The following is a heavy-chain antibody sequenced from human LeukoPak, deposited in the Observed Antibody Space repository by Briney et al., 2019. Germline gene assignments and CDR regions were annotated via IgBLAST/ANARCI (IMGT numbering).Heavy chain of an antibody. CDR1: GYTFTSYG. CDR3: AREWELLKDDI. D-gene: IGHD1-26*01. V-gene: IGHV1-18*01. Sequence: ASVKISCKASGYTFTSYGISWVRQAPGQGLGWMGWISAYNGNTNYAQKLQGRVTMTTDTSTSTAYMELRSLRSDDTAVYYCAREWELLKDDIWGQGTMVTVSS. CDR2: ISAYNGNT. J-gene: IGHJ3*02.